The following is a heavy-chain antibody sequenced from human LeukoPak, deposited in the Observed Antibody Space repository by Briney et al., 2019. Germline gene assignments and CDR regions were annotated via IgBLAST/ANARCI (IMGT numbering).Heavy chain of an antibody. J-gene: IGHJ6*02. D-gene: IGHD2-15*01. CDR2: IIPIFGTA. Sequence: ASVKVSCKASGGTFSSYAISWVRQAPGQGLEWMGGIIPIFGTANYAQKFQGRVTITADESTSTAYMELGSLRSEDTAVYYCARVAGYCSGGSCYYYGMDVWGQGTTVTVSS. V-gene: IGHV1-69*01. CDR3: ARVAGYCSGGSCYYYGMDV. CDR1: GGTFSSYA.